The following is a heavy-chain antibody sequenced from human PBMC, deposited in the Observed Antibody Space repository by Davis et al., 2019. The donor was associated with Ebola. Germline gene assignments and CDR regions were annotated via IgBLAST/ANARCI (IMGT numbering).Heavy chain of an antibody. D-gene: IGHD6-6*01. CDR2: IKQDGSEK. Sequence: GGSLRLSCAASGFTFSSYWMSWVRQAPGKGLEWVANIKQDGSEKYYVDSVKGRFTISRDNAKNSLYLQMNSLRAEDTAVYYCARDLLAALNWFDPWGQGTLVTVSS. CDR3: ARDLLAALNWFDP. V-gene: IGHV3-7*01. J-gene: IGHJ5*02. CDR1: GFTFSSYW.